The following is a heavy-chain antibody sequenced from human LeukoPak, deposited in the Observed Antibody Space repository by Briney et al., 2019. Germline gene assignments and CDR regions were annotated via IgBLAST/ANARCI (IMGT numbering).Heavy chain of an antibody. V-gene: IGHV3-23*01. J-gene: IGHJ4*02. CDR2: ISGSGGST. Sequence: GGSLRLSCAASGFTFSTYAMSWVRQAPGKGLEWVSAISGSGGSTYYADSVKGRFTISRDNSKNTLYLQMNSLRAEDTAVYYCAKPLVSSCYAHWGQGTLVTVSS. CDR3: AKPLVSSCYAH. D-gene: IGHD2-2*01. CDR1: GFTFSTYA.